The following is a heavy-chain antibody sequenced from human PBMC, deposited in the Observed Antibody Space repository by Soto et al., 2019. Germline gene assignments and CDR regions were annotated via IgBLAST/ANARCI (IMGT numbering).Heavy chain of an antibody. CDR3: AKDSWNDNYYYYGMDV. J-gene: IGHJ6*02. D-gene: IGHD1-1*01. CDR2: ISYDGSNK. CDR1: GFTFSSYA. V-gene: IGHV3-30*18. Sequence: PGGSLRLSCAASGFTFSSYAMSWVRQAPGKGLEWVSVISYDGSNKYYADSVKGRFTISRDNSKNTLYLQMNSLRAEDTAVYYCAKDSWNDNYYYYGMDVWGQGTTVTVSS.